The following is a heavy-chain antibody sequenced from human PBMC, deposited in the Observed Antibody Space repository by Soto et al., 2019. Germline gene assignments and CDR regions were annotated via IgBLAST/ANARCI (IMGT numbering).Heavy chain of an antibody. Sequence: RGSLRLSCAASGFTFNDYAMAWVRQAPGKGLEWVSSISGSGGHSSYADSVRGRFTISRDNVNSILSLDMSDLSAEDTAVYYCAKDCRRLAVAGSAFDSWGQGTLVTVSS. J-gene: IGHJ4*02. CDR1: GFTFNDYA. V-gene: IGHV3-23*01. CDR3: AKDCRRLAVAGSAFDS. D-gene: IGHD6-19*01. CDR2: ISGSGGHS.